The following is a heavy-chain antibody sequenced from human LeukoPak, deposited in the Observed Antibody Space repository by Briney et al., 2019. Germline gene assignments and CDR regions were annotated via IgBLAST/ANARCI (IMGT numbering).Heavy chain of an antibody. V-gene: IGHV3-23*01. D-gene: IGHD1-26*01. J-gene: IGHJ4*02. Sequence: PGGSLRLSCAASGFTFNSYAMSWVRQAPEKGLQWVATISSSGGGTYYADSVKSRFTISRDDSKNTLYLQMNSLRAEDTAVYYCAKDLGRYRNNYFDYWGQGTLVTVSS. CDR3: AKDLGRYRNNYFDY. CDR2: ISSSGGGT. CDR1: GFTFNSYA.